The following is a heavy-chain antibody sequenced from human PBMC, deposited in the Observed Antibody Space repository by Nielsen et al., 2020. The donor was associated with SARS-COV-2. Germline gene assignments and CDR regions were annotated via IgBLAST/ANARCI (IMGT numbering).Heavy chain of an antibody. CDR2: SSARGAP. J-gene: IGHJ4*02. Sequence: SETLSLTCTVSGASFNNFHWTWHRQFPGKGLEWIGYSSARGAPRYNPSLKSRVSISIDTSKNPLSLNLMSVTAADSAIYFCAKYDTHSDWGQGTQVIVSS. D-gene: IGHD3-22*01. CDR1: GASFNNFH. CDR3: AKYDTHSD. V-gene: IGHV4-4*08.